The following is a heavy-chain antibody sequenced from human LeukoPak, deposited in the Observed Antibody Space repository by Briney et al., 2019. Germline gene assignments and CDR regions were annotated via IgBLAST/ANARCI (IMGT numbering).Heavy chain of an antibody. D-gene: IGHD4-23*01. J-gene: IGHJ4*02. Sequence: GGSLRLSCAASGFTFSSYATSWVRQAPGKGLEWVSAISGSAGSTYYADSVKGRFTISRDNSKNTLFLQMNSLRAEDTALYYCAKDRSGGNYATFDYWGQGTLVTVSS. CDR1: GFTFSSYA. V-gene: IGHV3-23*01. CDR3: AKDRSGGNYATFDY. CDR2: ISGSAGST.